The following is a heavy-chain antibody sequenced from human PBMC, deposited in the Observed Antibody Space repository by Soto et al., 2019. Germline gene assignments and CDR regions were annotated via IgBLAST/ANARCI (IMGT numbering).Heavy chain of an antibody. Sequence: SETLSLTCTVSGGSTSRYYWSWIRQPPGKGLEWIGYISYTGTTNYNPSLKSRVTISEDTSKNQFSLNLNSVTAADTAVYYCARGRDDCGGDCYSFFYWGQGTLVTVSS. CDR3: ARGRDDCGGDCYSFFY. CDR1: GGSTSRYY. CDR2: ISYTGTT. D-gene: IGHD2-21*02. J-gene: IGHJ4*02. V-gene: IGHV4-59*01.